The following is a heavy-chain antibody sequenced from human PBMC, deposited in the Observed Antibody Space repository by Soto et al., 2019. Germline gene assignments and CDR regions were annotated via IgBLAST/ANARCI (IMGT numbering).Heavy chain of an antibody. CDR2: ISSTTNYI. J-gene: IGHJ4*02. V-gene: IGHV3-21*06. CDR1: GVTFTRYS. Sequence: PGGSLRLSCAASGVTFTRYSMNWVRQAPGKGLEWVSSISSTTNYIYYGDSMKGRFTISRDNAKNSLYLEMNSLRAEDTAVYYCARESEDLTSNFDYWGQGNLVTVSS. CDR3: ARESEDLTSNFDY.